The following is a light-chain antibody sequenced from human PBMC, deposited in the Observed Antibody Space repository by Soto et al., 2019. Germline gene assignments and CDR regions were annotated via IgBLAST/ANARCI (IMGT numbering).Light chain of an antibody. Sequence: TQCPSTLSVSPWEIATLSFRASQSVGSDLAWYQQKPGQAPRLLIYGISKRATDIPDRFSGSGSGTEFTLTISSLQPEDFATYYCQQHGQWPITFGQGTRLEI. CDR2: GIS. J-gene: IGKJ5*01. V-gene: IGKV3D-15*01. CDR1: QSVGSD. CDR3: QQHGQWPIT.